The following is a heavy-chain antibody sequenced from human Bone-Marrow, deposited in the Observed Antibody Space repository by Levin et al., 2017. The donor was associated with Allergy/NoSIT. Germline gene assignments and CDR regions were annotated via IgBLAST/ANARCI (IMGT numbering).Heavy chain of an antibody. CDR1: GFTSSEHW. J-gene: IGHJ4*02. D-gene: IGHD3-10*01. CDR3: TGSGY. V-gene: IGHV3-7*01. Sequence: GGSLRLSCAVSGFTSSEHWMTWVRQVPGKGLEWVATIKHDGNDKYYVGSVKGRFTISRDDAKNSVYLQMHSLRAEDTAVYYCTGSGYWGQGTLVTVSS. CDR2: IKHDGNDK.